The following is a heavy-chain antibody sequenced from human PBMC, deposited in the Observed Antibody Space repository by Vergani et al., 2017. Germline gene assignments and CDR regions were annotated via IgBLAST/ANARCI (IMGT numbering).Heavy chain of an antibody. Sequence: QVQLQESGPGLVKPSQTLSLTCTVSGGSISSYYWSWIRQPPGKGLEWIGYIYYSGSTNYNPSLKSRVTISVDTSKNQFSLKLSSVTAADTAVYYCARCPYGDYPPYFDYWGQGTLVTVSS. V-gene: IGHV4-59*01. CDR2: IYYSGST. CDR1: GGSISSYY. J-gene: IGHJ4*02. CDR3: ARCPYGDYPPYFDY. D-gene: IGHD4-17*01.